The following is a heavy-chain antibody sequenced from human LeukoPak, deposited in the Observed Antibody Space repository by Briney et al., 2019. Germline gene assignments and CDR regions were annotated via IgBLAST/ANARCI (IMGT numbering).Heavy chain of an antibody. V-gene: IGHV3-74*01. CDR3: ARDRYSSSWYYRY. J-gene: IGHJ4*02. Sequence: GGSLRLSCAASGFTFSGYWMHWVRQAPGKGLVWVSRINSDGSSTSYADSVKGRFTISRDNAKNTLYLQMNSLRAEDTAVYYCARDRYSSSWYYRYWGQGTLVTVSS. CDR1: GFTFSGYW. D-gene: IGHD6-13*01. CDR2: INSDGSST.